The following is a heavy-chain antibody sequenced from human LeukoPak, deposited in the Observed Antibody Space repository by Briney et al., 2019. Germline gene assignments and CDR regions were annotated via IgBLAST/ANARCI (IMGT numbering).Heavy chain of an antibody. V-gene: IGHV3-21*04. CDR2: ISSSSSYI. Sequence: NPGGSLRLSCAASGFTFSSCSMKWVRQAPGKGLEWVSFISSSSSYIYYADSVKGRFTISRDNSKNTLYLQMNSLRAEDTAVYYCAKGSRKPIVVVPAAIAQGLDYWGQGTLVTVSS. J-gene: IGHJ4*02. CDR3: AKGSRKPIVVVPAAIAQGLDY. CDR1: GFTFSSCS. D-gene: IGHD2-2*01.